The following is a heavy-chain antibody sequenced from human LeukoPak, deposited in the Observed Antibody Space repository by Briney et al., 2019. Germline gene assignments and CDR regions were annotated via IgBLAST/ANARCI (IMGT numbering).Heavy chain of an antibody. CDR3: ARDPTSRYSSSGRKGNYYYYFGMDV. J-gene: IGHJ6*02. V-gene: IGHV3-66*01. Sequence: PGRSLRPSCAASGFTVSNNYMNSVRQAPGKCLEWVSVTYSGGTTKYPDSVKGRFTISRDNAKNSLYLQMNSLRAEDTAVYYCARDPTSRYSSSGRKGNYYYYFGMDVWGQGTTVTVSS. CDR1: GFTVSNNY. D-gene: IGHD6-13*01. CDR2: TYSGGTT.